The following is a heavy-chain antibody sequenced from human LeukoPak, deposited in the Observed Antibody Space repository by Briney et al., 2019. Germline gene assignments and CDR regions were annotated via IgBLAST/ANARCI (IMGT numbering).Heavy chain of an antibody. CDR3: ARTIVPPFHFDY. CDR2: ISYDGSNK. CDR1: GFTFSSYG. Sequence: GGSLRLSCAASGFTFSSYGMHWVRQAPGKGLEWVAVISYDGSNKYYADSVKGRFTISRDNSKNTLYLQMNTLRADDTATYYCARTIVPPFHFDYWGQGTLVTVSS. J-gene: IGHJ4*02. V-gene: IGHV3-30*03. D-gene: IGHD2/OR15-2a*01.